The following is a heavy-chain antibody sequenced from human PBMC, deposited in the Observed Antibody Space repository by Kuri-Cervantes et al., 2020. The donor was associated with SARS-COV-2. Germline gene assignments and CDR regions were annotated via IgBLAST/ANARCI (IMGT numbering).Heavy chain of an antibody. V-gene: IGHV3-23*01. J-gene: IGHJ4*02. CDR3: ARDLGVAPDF. D-gene: IGHD3-16*01. Sequence: ESLKISCAASGFTFSSYAMSWVRQAPGKGLEWVSCIKGGSGTTYYAASVKGRFTVSRDNAKNTLYLPMSSLRVEDTAMYYCARDLGVAPDFWGQGTQVTVSS. CDR1: GFTFSSYA. CDR2: IKGGSGTT.